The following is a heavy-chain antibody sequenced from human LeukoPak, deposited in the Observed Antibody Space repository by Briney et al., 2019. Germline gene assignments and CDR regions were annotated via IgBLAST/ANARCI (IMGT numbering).Heavy chain of an antibody. V-gene: IGHV3-74*01. CDR2: INSDGSST. J-gene: IGHJ5*02. D-gene: IGHD6-19*01. Sequence: GGSLRLSCAASGFTFSSYWMHRVRQAPGKGLVWVSRINSDGSSTSYADSVKGRFTISRDNAKNTLYLQMNSLRAEDTAVYYCAREPQWLDNWFDPWGQGTLVTVSS. CDR1: GFTFSSYW. CDR3: AREPQWLDNWFDP.